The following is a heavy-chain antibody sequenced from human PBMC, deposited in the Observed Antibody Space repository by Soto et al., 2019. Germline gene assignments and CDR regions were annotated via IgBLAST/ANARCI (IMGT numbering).Heavy chain of an antibody. V-gene: IGHV1-2*02. J-gene: IGHJ4*02. D-gene: IGHD6-19*01. CDR3: ASAAVTGTAGLDF. Sequence: ASVKVSCKASGYTFSGFYMHWVRQAPGQGLEWMGWINPNSGGTKSAEKFQGRVTMTRDTSISTAYMELSRLTSGDTAVCYCASAAVTGTAGLDFWGQGTQVTVSS. CDR2: INPNSGGT. CDR1: GYTFSGFY.